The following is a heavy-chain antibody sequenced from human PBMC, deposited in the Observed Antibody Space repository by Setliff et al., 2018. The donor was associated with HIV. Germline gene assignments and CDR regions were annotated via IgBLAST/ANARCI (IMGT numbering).Heavy chain of an antibody. CDR1: GFTFDDYA. CDR3: ARDPSAGANLYYYVDV. Sequence: PWGSLRLSCAASGFTFDDYAMHWVRQAPGKGLEWVSGISWNSGSIGYADSVKGRFTISRDNAKNSLYLQMNSLRAEDTAVYYCARDPSAGANLYYYVDVWGKGTTVTVSS. D-gene: IGHD1-26*01. J-gene: IGHJ6*03. CDR2: ISWNSGSI. V-gene: IGHV3-9*01.